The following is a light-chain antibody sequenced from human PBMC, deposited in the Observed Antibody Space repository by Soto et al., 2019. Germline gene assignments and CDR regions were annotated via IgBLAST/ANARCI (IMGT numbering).Light chain of an antibody. V-gene: IGKV2D-29*01. CDR3: MQSIQLPIT. CDR1: QSLLQSDGKTY. J-gene: IGKJ5*01. Sequence: DIVMTQTPLSLSVTPGQSASMSCKSSQSLLQSDGKTYLFLYLQKPGQPPQLLTYEVSRRLSGVPDRISGSGSGTDFTLKISRVEAVDVGVYYCMQSIQLPITFGQGTRLEIK. CDR2: EVS.